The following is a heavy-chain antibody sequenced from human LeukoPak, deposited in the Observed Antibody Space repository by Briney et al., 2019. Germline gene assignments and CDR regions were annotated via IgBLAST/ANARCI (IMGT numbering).Heavy chain of an antibody. CDR3: ARDGSPVPRLIYYYYGMDV. D-gene: IGHD3-10*01. CDR1: GFTFTVYY. CDR2: INSKGGDA. Sequence: ASVKVSCEPSGFTFTVYYMHWVRQAPGLGPEWRGWINSKGGDALYAQKFQGRITMTRDTSSSTACMELGRLRSDDTAVYYCARDGSPVPRLIYYYYGMDVWGQGTTVTVSS. J-gene: IGHJ6*02. V-gene: IGHV1-2*02.